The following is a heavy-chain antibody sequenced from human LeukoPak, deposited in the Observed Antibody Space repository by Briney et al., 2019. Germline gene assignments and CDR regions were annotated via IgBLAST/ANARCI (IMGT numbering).Heavy chain of an antibody. CDR2: ISWNSGSI. Sequence: QTGGSLRLSCAASGFTFDDYAMHWVRQAPGKGLEWVSGISWNSGSIGYADSVKGRFTISRDNAKNSLYLQMNSLRAEDTALYYCAKDMSDSSGYYYLDYWGQGTLVTVTS. CDR3: AKDMSDSSGYYYLDY. CDR1: GFTFDDYA. V-gene: IGHV3-9*01. J-gene: IGHJ4*02. D-gene: IGHD3-22*01.